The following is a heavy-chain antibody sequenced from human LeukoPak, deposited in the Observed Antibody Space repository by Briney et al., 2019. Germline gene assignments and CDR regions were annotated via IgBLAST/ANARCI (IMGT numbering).Heavy chain of an antibody. CDR3: ASVYKYGMDV. Sequence: ASVKVSCKASGYTFSDYYIHWVRQAPGQGLEWVGRILPKSGGTTYAQKFQGRVTVTRDTSIGTAYMELSRLTSDDTAVYYCASVYKYGMDVWGQGTTVIVSS. CDR1: GYTFSDYY. V-gene: IGHV1-2*06. J-gene: IGHJ6*02. CDR2: ILPKSGGT.